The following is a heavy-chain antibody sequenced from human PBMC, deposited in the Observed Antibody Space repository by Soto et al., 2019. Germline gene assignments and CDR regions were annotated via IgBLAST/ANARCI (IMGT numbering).Heavy chain of an antibody. CDR3: VRGSKDSYPGSRIFDF. Sequence: QVQLEESGGGVVQPGRSLRLSCAASGFTFSSHGMHWVRQAPGKGLEWVAVIWYDGSKRNYADSVKGRFTISRDNSKNTLYLQMSALRAEDSAIYFCVRGSKDSYPGSRIFDFWGRGTLVTVSS. V-gene: IGHV3-33*01. CDR1: GFTFSSHG. CDR2: IWYDGSKR. D-gene: IGHD3-10*01. J-gene: IGHJ4*02.